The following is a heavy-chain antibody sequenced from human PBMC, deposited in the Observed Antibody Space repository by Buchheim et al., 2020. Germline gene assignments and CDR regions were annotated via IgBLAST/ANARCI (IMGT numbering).Heavy chain of an antibody. CDR2: IYYSGST. CDR1: GGSISRGGYY. CDR3: ARGNYDSSGYYDEPMYYFDY. D-gene: IGHD3-22*01. J-gene: IGHJ4*02. V-gene: IGHV4-31*03. Sequence: QVQLQESGPGLVKPSQTLSLTCTVSGGSISRGGYYWSWIRQHPGKGLEWIGYIYYSGSTYYNPSLKSRVTISVDTSKNQFSLKLSSVTAADTAVYYCARGNYDSSGYYDEPMYYFDYWGQGTL.